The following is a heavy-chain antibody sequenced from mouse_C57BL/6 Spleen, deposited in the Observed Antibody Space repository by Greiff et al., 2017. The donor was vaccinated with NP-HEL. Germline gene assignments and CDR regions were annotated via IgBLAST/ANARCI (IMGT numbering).Heavy chain of an antibody. J-gene: IGHJ4*01. CDR1: GFTFSDYY. CDR2: ISNGGGST. D-gene: IGHD2-4*01. CDR3: ARHPIYYDYDGDAMDY. Sequence: EVQRVESGGGLVQPGGSLKLSCAASGFTFSDYYMYWVRQTPEKRLEWVAYISNGGGSTYYPDTVKGRSTISRDNAKNTLYLQMSRLKSEDTAMYYCARHPIYYDYDGDAMDYWGQGTSVTVSS. V-gene: IGHV5-12*01.